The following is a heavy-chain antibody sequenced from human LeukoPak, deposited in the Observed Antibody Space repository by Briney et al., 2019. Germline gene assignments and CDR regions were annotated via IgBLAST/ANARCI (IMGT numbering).Heavy chain of an antibody. D-gene: IGHD3-3*01. CDR3: ARDRPPTYYDFWSGYCNDAFDI. J-gene: IGHJ3*02. V-gene: IGHV3-21*01. Sequence: GGSLRLSCAASGFTFSSYSMNWVRQAPGKGLEWVSSISSSSSYIYYADSVKGRFTISRDNAKNSLYLQMNSLRAEDTAVYYCARDRPPTYYDFWSGYCNDAFDIWGQGTMVTVSS. CDR1: GFTFSSYS. CDR2: ISSSSSYI.